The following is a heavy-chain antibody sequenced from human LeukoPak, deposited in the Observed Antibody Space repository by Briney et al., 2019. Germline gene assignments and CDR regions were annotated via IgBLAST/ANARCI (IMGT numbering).Heavy chain of an antibody. CDR3: ARVGKQQLVQSNY. CDR2: IYHSGNT. J-gene: IGHJ4*02. CDR1: GYSISNVYY. D-gene: IGHD6-13*01. V-gene: IGHV4-38-2*02. Sequence: SETLSLTCTVSGYSISNVYYWGWIRQPPGKGLEWIGSIYHSGNTYYNPSLKSRVTISVDTSKNQFSLKLSSVTAADTAVYYCARVGKQQLVQSNYWGQGTLVTVSS.